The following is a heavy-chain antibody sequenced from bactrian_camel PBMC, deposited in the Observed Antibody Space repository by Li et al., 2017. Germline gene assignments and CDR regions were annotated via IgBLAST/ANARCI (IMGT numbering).Heavy chain of an antibody. CDR2: IADTST. CDR3: NVGLCGTWPPGQDNY. V-gene: IGHV3-2*01. CDR1: GFTFGSYG. J-gene: IGHJ4*01. D-gene: IGHD2*01. Sequence: HVQLVESGGGRVQAGGSLRLSCAASGFTFGSYGLSWVRQAPGKGLEWVSSIADTSTYYANSVKGRFTISRDNAKNTLYLQLSSLKPEDTATYFCNVGLCGTWPPGQDNYWGHGTQVTVS.